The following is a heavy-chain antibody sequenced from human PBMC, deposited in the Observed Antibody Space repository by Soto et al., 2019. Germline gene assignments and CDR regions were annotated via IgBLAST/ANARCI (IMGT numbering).Heavy chain of an antibody. CDR2: IIPIFGTA. J-gene: IGHJ6*02. V-gene: IGHV1-69*12. Sequence: QVQLVQSGAEVKKPGYSVKVSCKASGGTFSSYAISWVRQAPGQGLEWMGGIIPIFGTANYAQKFQGRVTSTADESTSTGDLERSSLRSEDTAVYYCARHPGVRGYDYGMDGWGQGTTVTVSS. CDR3: ARHPGVRGYDYGMDG. D-gene: IGHD2-8*01. CDR1: GGTFSSYA.